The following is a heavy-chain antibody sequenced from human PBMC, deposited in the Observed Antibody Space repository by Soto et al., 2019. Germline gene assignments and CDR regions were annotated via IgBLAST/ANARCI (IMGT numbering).Heavy chain of an antibody. CDR3: AREGGGSGSYVGAFDI. CDR1: GGTFSSYA. D-gene: IGHD3-10*01. V-gene: IGHV1-69*13. CDR2: IIPIFGTA. Sequence: SVKVSCKASGGTFSSYAISWVLQAPGQGLEWMGGIIPIFGTANYAQKFQGRVTITADESTSTAYMELSSLRSEDTAVYYCAREGGGSGSYVGAFDIWGQGTMVTVSS. J-gene: IGHJ3*02.